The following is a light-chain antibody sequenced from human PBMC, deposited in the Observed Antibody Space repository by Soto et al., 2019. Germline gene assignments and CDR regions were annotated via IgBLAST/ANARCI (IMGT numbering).Light chain of an antibody. Sequence: EIVMTQSPATLSVSPGERATLSCRASQSVSSNLAWYQQKPGQAPRLLIYGASTRATGIPARFSGSGSGTEFTLTNSSRQSEDFAVYYCQQYNNWPLYTFGQGTKLEIK. CDR1: QSVSSN. CDR3: QQYNNWPLYT. V-gene: IGKV3-15*01. CDR2: GAS. J-gene: IGKJ2*01.